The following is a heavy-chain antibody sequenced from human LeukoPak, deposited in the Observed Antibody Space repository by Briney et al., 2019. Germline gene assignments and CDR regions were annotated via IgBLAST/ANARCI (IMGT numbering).Heavy chain of an antibody. CDR3: ITFSMIVVVITD. CDR2: IKSKTDGGTT. Sequence: GGSLRLSCAASGFTFSNAWMNWVRQAPGKGLEWVGRIKSKTDGGTTDYAAPVKGRFTISRDDSKNTLYLQMNSLKTEDTAVYYCITFSMIVVVITDWGQGTLVTVSS. CDR1: GFTFSNAW. J-gene: IGHJ4*02. V-gene: IGHV3-15*01. D-gene: IGHD3-22*01.